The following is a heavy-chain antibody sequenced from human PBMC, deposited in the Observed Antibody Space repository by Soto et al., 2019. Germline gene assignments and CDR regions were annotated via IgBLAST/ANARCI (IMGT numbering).Heavy chain of an antibody. J-gene: IGHJ6*02. CDR3: ASLHDLRYFDWLSAYDGMDV. Sequence: GGSLRLSCAASGFTFSSYAMHWVRQAPGKGLEWVAVISYDGSNKYYADSVKGRVTISRDNSKNTLYLQMNSLRAEDTAVYYCASLHDLRYFDWLSAYDGMDVWGQGTTVTVSS. CDR2: ISYDGSNK. V-gene: IGHV3-30-3*01. CDR1: GFTFSSYA. D-gene: IGHD3-9*01.